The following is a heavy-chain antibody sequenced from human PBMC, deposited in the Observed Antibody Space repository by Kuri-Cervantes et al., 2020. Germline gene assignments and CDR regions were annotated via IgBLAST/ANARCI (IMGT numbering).Heavy chain of an antibody. D-gene: IGHD2/OR15-2a*01. Sequence: GGSLRLSCVGSDFNFKNAWMSWVRQGPGKGLEWVSGISWNSGSIGYADSVKGRFTISRDNAKNSLYLQMNSLRAEDTALYYCAKDSGHLGIGLFSMFNYWGQGTPVTVSS. CDR1: DFNFKNAW. CDR2: ISWNSGSI. J-gene: IGHJ4*02. V-gene: IGHV3-9*01. CDR3: AKDSGHLGIGLFSMFNY.